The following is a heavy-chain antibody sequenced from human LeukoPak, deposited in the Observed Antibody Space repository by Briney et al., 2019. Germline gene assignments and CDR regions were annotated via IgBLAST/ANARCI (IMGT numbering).Heavy chain of an antibody. CDR3: ARVDRYHYYLDV. J-gene: IGHJ6*03. CDR2: IMPLFNTA. CDR1: GGTFSSYS. V-gene: IGHV1-69*05. Sequence: SVKVSCKASGGTFSSYSITWVRQAPGQGLEWMGGIMPLFNTANYAQQFQGRVTITTDESTSAAYMELSSLRFEDTAMYYCARVDRYHYYLDVWGKGTTVTVSS.